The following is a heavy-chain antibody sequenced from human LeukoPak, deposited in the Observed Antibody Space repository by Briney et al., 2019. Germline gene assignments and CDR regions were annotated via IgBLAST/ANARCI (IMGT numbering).Heavy chain of an antibody. J-gene: IGHJ4*02. CDR1: GGSISSYY. V-gene: IGHV4-59*01. CDR3: AMSGSHRPFDY. CDR2: IYYSGST. D-gene: IGHD1-26*01. Sequence: PSETLSLTCTVSGGSISSYYWSWIRQPPGKGLEWIGYIYYSGSTNYNPSLKSRVTISVDTSKNQFSLKLSSVTAADTAVYYCAMSGSHRPFDYWGQGTLVTVSS.